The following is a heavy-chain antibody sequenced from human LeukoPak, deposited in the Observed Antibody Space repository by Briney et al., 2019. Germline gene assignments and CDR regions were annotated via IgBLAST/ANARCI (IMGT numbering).Heavy chain of an antibody. D-gene: IGHD3-10*01. CDR2: INPSGGGT. Sequence: GASVKVSCKASGYTFTNYYMHWVRQAPGQGLEWMGIINPSGGGTSYAQKFQGRVSMTRDTSTSTVYMELSSLRSEDTAVYCCARDHESYYGSGSYYPGGCDYWGQGTLVTVSS. CDR3: ARDHESYYGSGSYYPGGCDY. CDR1: GYTFTNYY. J-gene: IGHJ4*02. V-gene: IGHV1-46*01.